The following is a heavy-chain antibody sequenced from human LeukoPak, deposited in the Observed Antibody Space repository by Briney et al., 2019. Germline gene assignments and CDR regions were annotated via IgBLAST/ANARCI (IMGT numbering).Heavy chain of an antibody. CDR3: ARVGGGYCSSTSCRPLDY. D-gene: IGHD2-2*01. CDR1: GYTFTSYA. J-gene: IGHJ4*02. Sequence: ASVKVSCKASGYTFTSYAISWVRQAPGQGLEWMGGIIPIFGTANYAQKFQGRVTITTDESTSTAYMELSSLRSEDTAVYYCARVGGGYCSSTSCRPLDYWGQGTLVTVSS. CDR2: IIPIFGTA. V-gene: IGHV1-69*05.